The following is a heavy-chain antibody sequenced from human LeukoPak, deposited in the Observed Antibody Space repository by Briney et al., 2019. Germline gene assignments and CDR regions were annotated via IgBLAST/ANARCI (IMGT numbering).Heavy chain of an antibody. D-gene: IGHD3-22*01. CDR2: ISYDGSNK. V-gene: IGHV3-30-3*01. CDR1: GFTFSSYA. Sequence: SGRSLRLSCAASGFTFSSYAMHWVRQAPGKGLEWVAVISYDGSNKYYADSVKGRFTISRDNSKNTLYLQMSSLRAEDTAVYYCARGGPGSITMIVVVIKYYFDYWGQGTLVTVSS. J-gene: IGHJ4*02. CDR3: ARGGPGSITMIVVVIKYYFDY.